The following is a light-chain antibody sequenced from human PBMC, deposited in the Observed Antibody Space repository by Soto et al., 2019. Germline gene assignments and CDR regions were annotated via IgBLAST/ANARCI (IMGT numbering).Light chain of an antibody. Sequence: QSALTQPRSVSGSPGQSVTISCTGTSSDVGGYNFVSWYQHHPGKAPKLMMYDVSKRPSGVPDRFSGSKSGNTAFLTISGLQAEDEADYYCCSYAGSYTWVFGGGTKLTVL. CDR2: DVS. CDR1: SSDVGGYNF. V-gene: IGLV2-11*01. J-gene: IGLJ3*02. CDR3: CSYAGSYTWV.